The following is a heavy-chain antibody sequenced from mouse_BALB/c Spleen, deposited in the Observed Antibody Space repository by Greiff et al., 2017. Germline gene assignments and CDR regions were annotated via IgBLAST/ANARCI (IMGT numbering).Heavy chain of an antibody. CDR1: GYTFTSYY. V-gene: IGHV1S56*01. CDR3: ARDCVDY. Sequence: VQLQQSGPELVKPGASVRISCKASGYTFTSYYIHWVKQRPGQGLEWIGWIYPGNVNTKYNEKFKGKATLTADKSSSTAYMQLSSLTSEDSAVYCCARDCVDYWGQGTTLTVSS. CDR2: IYPGNVNT. J-gene: IGHJ2*01.